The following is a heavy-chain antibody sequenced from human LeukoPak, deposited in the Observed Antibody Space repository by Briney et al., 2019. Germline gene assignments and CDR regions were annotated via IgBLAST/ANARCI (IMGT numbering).Heavy chain of an antibody. CDR2: IYYSGST. CDR3: ARESSNYGYAFDI. J-gene: IGHJ3*02. Sequence: PSETVSLTCTVSGGSISSYYWSWIRQPPGKGLEWVGYIYYSGSTTYNPSLERRVSISEGTSKSQFSLKLMSVTAADTAVYYCARESSNYGYAFDIWGQGTMVTVSS. D-gene: IGHD4-11*01. CDR1: GGSISSYY. V-gene: IGHV4-59*01.